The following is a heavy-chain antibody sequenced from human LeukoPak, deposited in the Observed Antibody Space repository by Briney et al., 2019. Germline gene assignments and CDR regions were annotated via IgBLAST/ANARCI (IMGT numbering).Heavy chain of an antibody. CDR1: GGSFSGYY. V-gene: IGHV4-34*01. CDR3: ARMGKDYSHRLYYFDY. J-gene: IGHJ4*02. CDR2: INHSGST. D-gene: IGHD4-11*01. Sequence: PSETLSLTCAVYGGSFSGYYWSWIRQPPGKGLEWIGEINHSGSTNYNPFLKSRVTISVDTSKNQFSLKLSSVTAADTAVYYCARMGKDYSHRLYYFDYWGQGTLVTVSS.